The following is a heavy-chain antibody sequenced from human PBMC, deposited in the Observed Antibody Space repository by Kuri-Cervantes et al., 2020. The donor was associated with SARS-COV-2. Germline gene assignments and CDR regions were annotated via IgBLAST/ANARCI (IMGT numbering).Heavy chain of an antibody. CDR1: AFTFSSFG. CDR2: VWFDGSRQ. D-gene: IGHD5-18*01. V-gene: IGHV3-33*01. CDR3: ARELHCTAVGHFDY. J-gene: IGHJ4*02. Sequence: GGSLRLSCTASAFTFSSFGMHWVRQAPGKGLEWMAVVWFDGSRQYYADSVKGRFTISRDNSKNTMYLEMNSLRAEDTAVYFCARELHCTAVGHFDYWGQGTVVTVSS.